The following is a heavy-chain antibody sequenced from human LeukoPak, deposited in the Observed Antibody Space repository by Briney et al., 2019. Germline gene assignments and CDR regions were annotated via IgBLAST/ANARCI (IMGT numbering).Heavy chain of an antibody. V-gene: IGHV3-7*01. J-gene: IGHJ4*02. D-gene: IGHD3-10*01. CDR2: IKQDGSEK. Sequence: GGSLRLSCAASGFIFSNYWMSWVRQAPGKGLEWVANIKQDGSEKYYVDSVKGRFTISRDNAKNSLYLQMNSLRAEDTAVYYCARRRGSGSYLYYFDYWGQGTLVTVSS. CDR3: ARRRGSGSYLYYFDY. CDR1: GFIFSNYW.